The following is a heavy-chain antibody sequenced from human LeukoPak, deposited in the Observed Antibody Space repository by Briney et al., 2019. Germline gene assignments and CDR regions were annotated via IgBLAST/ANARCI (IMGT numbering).Heavy chain of an antibody. CDR1: GFTFSSYA. D-gene: IGHD1-26*01. CDR2: ISGSGVTT. Sequence: GGSLRLSCADSGFTFSSYAMGWVRQAPGKGLEWVSAISGSGVTTHYAGSVKGRFSISRDNSKNTLYLQMNSLRAEDTAVYYCAKKIQVGATSPYSDFQDWGQGTLVTVSS. V-gene: IGHV3-23*01. CDR3: AKKIQVGATSPYSDFQD. J-gene: IGHJ1*01.